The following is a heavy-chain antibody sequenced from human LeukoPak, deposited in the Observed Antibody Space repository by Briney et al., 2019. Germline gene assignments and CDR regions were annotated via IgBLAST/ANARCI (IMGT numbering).Heavy chain of an antibody. J-gene: IGHJ6*03. CDR1: GFTFRSYG. CDR2: IRYDGTNR. D-gene: IGHD2-15*01. V-gene: IGHV3-30*02. CDR3: ARRPDIVVVVAATLGRPDSGGVDMDV. Sequence: GGSLRLSCVASGFTFRSYGMHWVRQAPGKGLEWVAFIRYDGTNRYYADSVRGRFTISRDNSRDTLYLQMSSLRAEDTAVYYCARRPDIVVVVAATLGRPDSGGVDMDVWGKGTTVTISS.